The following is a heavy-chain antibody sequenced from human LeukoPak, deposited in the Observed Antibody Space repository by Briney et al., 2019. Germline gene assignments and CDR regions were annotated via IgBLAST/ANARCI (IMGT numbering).Heavy chain of an antibody. CDR2: ISWNSGSI. J-gene: IGHJ4*02. Sequence: GRSLRLSCAASGFTFDDYAMHWVRQAPGKGLEWVSGISWNSGSIGCADSVKGRFTISRDNAKNSLYLQMNSLRAEDTALYYCAKASRRGVVVITSYFDYWGQGTLVTVSS. V-gene: IGHV3-9*01. CDR1: GFTFDDYA. D-gene: IGHD3-22*01. CDR3: AKASRRGVVVITSYFDY.